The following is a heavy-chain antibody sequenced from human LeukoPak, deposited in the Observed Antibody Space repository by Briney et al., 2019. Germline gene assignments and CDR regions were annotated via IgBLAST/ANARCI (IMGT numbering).Heavy chain of an antibody. CDR3: VKGGWFGQSSSDVFNL. V-gene: IGHV3-23*01. J-gene: IGHJ3*01. Sequence: PGGSLRLSCAASGFTFSGYAMSWVRQAPGQGLEWVSGVSLRGDIAKLADSVKGRFTISRDNSKNKMFLQMDSLRADDTATYYCVKGGWFGQSSSDVFNLWGQGTMVTVSS. CDR1: GFTFSGYA. D-gene: IGHD3-10*01. CDR2: VSLRGDIA.